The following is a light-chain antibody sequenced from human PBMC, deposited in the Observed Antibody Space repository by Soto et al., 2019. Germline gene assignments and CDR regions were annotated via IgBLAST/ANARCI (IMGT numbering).Light chain of an antibody. Sequence: EIVMTQSPATLSVSPGERATLSCRASQSVSSNLAWYQQKPGQAPRLLIYGASTRATAIPARFSASGSGTEFTLTISSLQSADFAYYYWQQYNNWPPLTFGGGTKVEIK. V-gene: IGKV3-15*01. J-gene: IGKJ4*02. CDR2: GAS. CDR1: QSVSSN. CDR3: QQYNNWPPLT.